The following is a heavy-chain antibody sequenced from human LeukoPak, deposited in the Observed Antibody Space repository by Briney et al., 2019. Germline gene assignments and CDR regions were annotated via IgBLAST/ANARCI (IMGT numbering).Heavy chain of an antibody. CDR3: ARDLGIRTRPWGY. D-gene: IGHD3-16*01. J-gene: IGHJ4*02. V-gene: IGHV3-48*03. Sequence: GGSLRLSCVASGFIFSNYEMNWVRQAPGKGLDWVSYISESCSTIYYADSVKGRFTISRDNTKNSLSLQMTSLRAEDTGIYYCARDLGIRTRPWGYWGQGTLVTVSS. CDR1: GFIFSNYE. CDR2: ISESCSTI.